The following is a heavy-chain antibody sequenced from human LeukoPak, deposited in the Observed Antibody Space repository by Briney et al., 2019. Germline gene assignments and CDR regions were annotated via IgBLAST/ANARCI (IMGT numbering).Heavy chain of an antibody. CDR2: IYRDGYT. CDR3: ARGGPSTTVTTSSSFSYMDV. J-gene: IGHJ6*03. D-gene: IGHD4-17*01. V-gene: IGHV3-53*01. Sequence: GGSLRLSCAASGFSVSNKYMSWVRQAPGKGLEWVSVIYRDGYTHYADSVKGRFTISRHNFKNTMYVQMNSLRAEDTAVYYCARGGPSTTVTTSSSFSYMDVWGKGTTVTVSS. CDR1: GFSVSNKY.